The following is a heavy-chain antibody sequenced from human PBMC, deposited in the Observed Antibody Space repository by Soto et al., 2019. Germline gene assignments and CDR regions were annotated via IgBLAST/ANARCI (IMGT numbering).Heavy chain of an antibody. CDR3: ARSDTD. CDR1: GFTVSSYY. CDR2: VYSGGST. J-gene: IGHJ4*02. Sequence: EVQLVESGGGLVQPGGSLRLSCAASGFTVSSYYMTWVRQAPGKGLEWVSVVYSGGSTYYADSVKGRFTISRDNSKNTMSLPMNSLRAADTAVYYGARSDTDWGQGTLVTVSS. V-gene: IGHV3-66*01. D-gene: IGHD5-18*01.